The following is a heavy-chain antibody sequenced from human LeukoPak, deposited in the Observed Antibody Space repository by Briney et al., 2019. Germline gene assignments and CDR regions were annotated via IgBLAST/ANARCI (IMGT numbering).Heavy chain of an antibody. J-gene: IGHJ4*02. CDR3: ASGEVGVRKFYSDPFHY. Sequence: PGGSLRLTCAASGFAVASNYMSWVRQAPEKGLEWVSILYGAGATYYADSVRGRFTITRDTSKNTLNLQMNSLRADDTAIYYCASGEVGVRKFYSDPFHYWGQGTLVTVSS. V-gene: IGHV3-53*01. CDR2: LYGAGAT. CDR1: GFAVASNY. D-gene: IGHD2-15*01.